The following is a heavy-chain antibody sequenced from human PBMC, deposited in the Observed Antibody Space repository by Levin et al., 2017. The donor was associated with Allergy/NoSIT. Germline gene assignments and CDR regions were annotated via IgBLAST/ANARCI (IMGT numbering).Heavy chain of an antibody. CDR2: IKSKTDGGTI. V-gene: IGHV3-15*01. CDR1: GFTFSNAW. CDR3: TTYSSSWYYFDY. J-gene: IGHJ4*02. D-gene: IGHD6-13*01. Sequence: TGGSLRLSCAASGFTFSNAWMSWVRQAPGKGLEWVGRIKSKTDGGTIEYAAPVKGRFTISRDDSKNTLSLQMNSLKTEDTAVYYCTTYSSSWYYFDYWGQGTLVTVSS.